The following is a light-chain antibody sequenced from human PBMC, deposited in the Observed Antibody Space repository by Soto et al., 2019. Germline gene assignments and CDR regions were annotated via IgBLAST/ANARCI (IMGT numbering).Light chain of an antibody. Sequence: VLTQAAGTLSLSPGERATLSCRASQSVSSSYLAWYQQKPGQAPRLLIYGTSSRATAIPDRFSGSGSGTDFTLTISRLEPEDFAVYYCQQYGSSSWTFGQGTRWIS. V-gene: IGKV3-20*01. CDR3: QQYGSSSWT. CDR2: GTS. J-gene: IGKJ1*01. CDR1: QSVSSSY.